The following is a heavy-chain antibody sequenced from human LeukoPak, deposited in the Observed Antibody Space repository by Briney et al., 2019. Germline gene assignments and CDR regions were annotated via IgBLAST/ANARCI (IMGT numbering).Heavy chain of an antibody. D-gene: IGHD6-13*01. CDR1: GGSFSGYY. CDR3: ARDDSSSWYAWYY. Sequence: SETLSLTCAVYGGSFSGYYWSWIRQPPGKGLEWIGEINHSGSTNYNPSLKSRVTISLDTSKNQFSLKLSSVTAADTAVYYCARDDSSSWYAWYYWGQGTLVTVSS. J-gene: IGHJ4*02. CDR2: INHSGST. V-gene: IGHV4-34*01.